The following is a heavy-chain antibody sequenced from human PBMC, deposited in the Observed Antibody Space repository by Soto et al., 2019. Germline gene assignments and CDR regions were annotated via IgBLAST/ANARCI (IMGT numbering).Heavy chain of an antibody. J-gene: IGHJ3*02. Sequence: EASVKVSCKASGYTFTGYYMHWVRQAPGQGLEWMGWINPNSGGTNYAQKFQGWVTMTRDTSISTAYTELSRLRSDDTAVYYCTRSYCSGNSCCSNDAFDIWGQGTMVTVSS. CDR1: GYTFTGYY. V-gene: IGHV1-2*04. CDR3: TRSYCSGNSCCSNDAFDI. D-gene: IGHD2-15*01. CDR2: INPNSGGT.